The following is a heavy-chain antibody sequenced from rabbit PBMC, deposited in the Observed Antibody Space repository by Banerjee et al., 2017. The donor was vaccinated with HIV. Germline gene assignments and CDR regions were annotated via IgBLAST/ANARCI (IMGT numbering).Heavy chain of an antibody. D-gene: IGHD7-1*01. CDR2: IAGSNGKI. J-gene: IGHJ4*01. Sequence: QEQLVESGGGLVQPEGSLTLTCTVSGFSLSSSYYMCWVRQAPGKGLEWIGCIAGSNGKIWYASWAKGRFTISKTSSTTVTLQMTSLTAADTATYFCARHGSVDTGYSLDLWGPGTLVTVS. CDR3: ARHGSVDTGYSLDL. CDR1: GFSLSSSYY. V-gene: IGHV1S45*01.